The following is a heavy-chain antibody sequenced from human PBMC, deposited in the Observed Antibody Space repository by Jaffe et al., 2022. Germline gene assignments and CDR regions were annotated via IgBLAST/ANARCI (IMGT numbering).Heavy chain of an antibody. D-gene: IGHD2-2*01. Sequence: QVQLQESGPGLVKPSQTLSLTCTVSGGSISSGSYYWSWIRQPAGKGLEWIGRIYTSGSTNYNPSLKSRVTISVDTSKNQFSLKLSSVTAADTAVYYCAREGYQLLKWGVWYFDLWGRGTLVTVSS. CDR3: AREGYQLLKWGVWYFDL. CDR1: GGSISSGSYY. V-gene: IGHV4-61*02. J-gene: IGHJ2*01. CDR2: IYTSGST.